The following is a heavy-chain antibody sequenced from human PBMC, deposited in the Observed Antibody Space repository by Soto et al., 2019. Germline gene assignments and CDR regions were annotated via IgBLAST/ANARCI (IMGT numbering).Heavy chain of an antibody. CDR3: ARDGTYNWV. Sequence: ELQLVASGGGLVQPGGSLRLSCAASGFTVSNNYVRWVGKAPGKGLEWVSLIFSNGDTRYADSVKGRFTISRDSSSNTLYIQMNSLRVEDTAVYYCARDGTYNWVGGQGIHVTVSS. V-gene: IGHV3-66*01. D-gene: IGHD1-1*01. CDR1: GFTVSNNY. CDR2: IFSNGDT. J-gene: IGHJ4*02.